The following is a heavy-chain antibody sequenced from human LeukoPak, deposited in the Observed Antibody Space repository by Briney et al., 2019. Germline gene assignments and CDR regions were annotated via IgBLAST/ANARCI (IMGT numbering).Heavy chain of an antibody. V-gene: IGHV1-2*06. J-gene: IGHJ3*02. Sequence: GASVKVSCKASGYTFTGYYMHWVRQAPGQGLEWMGRIDPNSGGTNYAQKFQGRVTMTRDTSISTAYMELSRLRSDDTAVYYCARIGGDYDILTGYSTLKDAFDNWGQGTMVTVSS. CDR1: GYTFTGYY. CDR2: IDPNSGGT. CDR3: ARIGGDYDILTGYSTLKDAFDN. D-gene: IGHD3-9*01.